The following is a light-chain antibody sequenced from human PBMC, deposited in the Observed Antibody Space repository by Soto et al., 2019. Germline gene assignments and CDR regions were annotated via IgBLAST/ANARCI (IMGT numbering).Light chain of an antibody. Sequence: DIVMTQSPLSLPVTPGEPASISFRSSQILLHRNGYNYLDWYLQKPGQSPQLLIYLGSNRASGVPDRFSGSGSGTDFTLKISRVEAEDVGVYYCMQALQTPLPFGGGTKVEIK. CDR2: LGS. CDR1: QILLHRNGYNY. V-gene: IGKV2-28*01. J-gene: IGKJ4*01. CDR3: MQALQTPLP.